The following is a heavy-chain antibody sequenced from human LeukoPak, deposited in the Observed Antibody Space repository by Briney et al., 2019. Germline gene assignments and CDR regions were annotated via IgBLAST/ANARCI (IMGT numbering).Heavy chain of an antibody. CDR1: GGSISSGDYY. D-gene: IGHD2-2*01. CDR3: ARETDIVVVPAAIGGGKQKYYYYGMDV. V-gene: IGHV4-30-4*01. J-gene: IGHJ6*02. Sequence: SETLSLTCTVSGGSISSGDYYWSWIRQPPGKGLEWIGYIYYSGSTYYNPSLKSRVTISVDTSKNQFSLKLSSVTAADTAVYYCARETDIVVVPAAIGGGKQKYYYYGMDVWGQGTTVTVSS. CDR2: IYYSGST.